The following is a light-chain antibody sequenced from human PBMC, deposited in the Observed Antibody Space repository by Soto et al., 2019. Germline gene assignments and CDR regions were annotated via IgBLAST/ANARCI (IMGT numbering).Light chain of an antibody. CDR1: QTIRSNS. Sequence: ETVLTQSPATLSFSPGERATLSCRASQTIRSNSLAWYRQTPGQAPRLLIYGASNRATGIADRFSGSGSGTDVALVISRLGPEDFALYFCQQYGSSPWTFGQGTKLEIK. J-gene: IGKJ1*01. CDR2: GAS. CDR3: QQYGSSPWT. V-gene: IGKV3-20*01.